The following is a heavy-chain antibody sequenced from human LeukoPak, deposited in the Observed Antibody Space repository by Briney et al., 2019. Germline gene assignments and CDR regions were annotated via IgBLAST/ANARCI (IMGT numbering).Heavy chain of an antibody. CDR1: GYTFTGYY. D-gene: IGHD3-10*01. V-gene: IGHV1-2*02. J-gene: IGHJ6*03. Sequence: ASVKVSCKASGYTFTGYYMHWVRQAPGQGLEWMGWINPNSGGTNYAQKFQGRVTMTRDTSISIAYMELSRLRSDDTAVYYCARAAQGINYYYYYMDVWGKGTTVTVSS. CDR3: ARAAQGINYYYYYMDV. CDR2: INPNSGGT.